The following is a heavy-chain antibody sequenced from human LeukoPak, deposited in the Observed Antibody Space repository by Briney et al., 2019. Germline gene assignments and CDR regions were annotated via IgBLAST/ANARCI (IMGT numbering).Heavy chain of an antibody. CDR2: IIPIFGTA. Sequence: SVKVSCKASGGTFSSYAISWVRQAPGQGLEWMGGIIPIFGTANYAQKLQGRVTMTTDTSTSTAYMELRSLRSDDTAVYYCARDGFGDFDYWGQGTLVTVSS. D-gene: IGHD3-10*01. J-gene: IGHJ4*02. CDR1: GGTFSSYA. CDR3: ARDGFGDFDY. V-gene: IGHV1-69*05.